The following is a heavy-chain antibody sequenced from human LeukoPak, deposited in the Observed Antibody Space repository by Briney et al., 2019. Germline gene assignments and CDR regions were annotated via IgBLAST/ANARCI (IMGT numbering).Heavy chain of an antibody. D-gene: IGHD3-3*01. CDR2: INHNGNS. CDR1: GGSLSSGGHF. CDR3: ARDGRSGYYTGWLDS. V-gene: IGHV4-31*03. J-gene: IGHJ5*01. Sequence: PSETLSLTCTVSGGSLSSGGHFWSWIRQHPEKGLEWIAYINHNGNSYDNPSLRGRVSISVDTSKNQFSLKLTSVTAADTVVYFCARDGRSGYYTGWLDSWGQGTLVTVSS.